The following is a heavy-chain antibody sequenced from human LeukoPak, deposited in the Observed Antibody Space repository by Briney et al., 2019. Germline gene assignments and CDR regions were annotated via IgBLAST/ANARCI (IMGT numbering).Heavy chain of an antibody. CDR2: IYYSGST. D-gene: IGHD3-22*01. CDR3: ARTVYSSGFSCFQF. V-gene: IGHV4-59*08. Sequence: PSETLSLTCTVSGGSISSYYWSWIRQPPGKGLEWIGYIYYSGSTNYNPSLKSRVTISVDTSKNQFSLKLNSVTAADTAVYYCARTVYSSGFSCFQFWGQGTLVTVSS. J-gene: IGHJ1*01. CDR1: GGSISSYY.